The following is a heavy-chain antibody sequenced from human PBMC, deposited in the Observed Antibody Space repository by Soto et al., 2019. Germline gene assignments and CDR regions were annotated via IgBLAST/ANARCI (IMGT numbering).Heavy chain of an antibody. V-gene: IGHV4-34*01. CDR2: INHSGST. Sequence: SETLSLTCAVYRGSFSGYYWSWIRQPPRKGLEWIGEINHSGSTSYNPSLKSRVTISVDTSKNQFSLNLSSVTAADTVFYYWARGLDTAMALPDYWRQGTLVTVS. CDR3: ARGLDTAMALPDY. D-gene: IGHD5-18*01. J-gene: IGHJ4*02. CDR1: RGSFSGYY.